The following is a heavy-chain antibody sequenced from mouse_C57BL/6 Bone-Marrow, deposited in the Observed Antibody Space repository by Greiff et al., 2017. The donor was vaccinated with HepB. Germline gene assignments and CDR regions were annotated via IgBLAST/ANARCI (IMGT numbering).Heavy chain of an antibody. V-gene: IGHV3-6*01. CDR1: GYSITSGYY. CDR3: ARGTVEPDY. Sequence: EVQLQQSGPGLVKPSQSLSLTCSVTGYSITSGYYWNWIRQFPGNKLEWMGYISYDGSNNYNPSLKNRISITRDTSKNQFFLKLNSVTTEDTATYYCARGTVEPDYWGQGTTLTVSS. J-gene: IGHJ2*01. CDR2: ISYDGSN. D-gene: IGHD1-1*01.